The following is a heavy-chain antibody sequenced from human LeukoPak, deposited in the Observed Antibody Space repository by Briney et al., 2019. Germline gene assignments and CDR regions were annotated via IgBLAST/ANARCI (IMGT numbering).Heavy chain of an antibody. Sequence: GGSLRLSCAAPGFTFSHYYMTWIRQAPGQGLEWVSYISGSSSTIYYTDSAKGRFTISRDNSKNSLYLQMNSLRAEDTAVYYCARRGECTSSTCYYFDNWGQGVQVTVSS. CDR3: ARRGECTSSTCYYFDN. V-gene: IGHV3-11*01. J-gene: IGHJ4*02. D-gene: IGHD2-2*01. CDR2: ISGSSSTI. CDR1: GFTFSHYY.